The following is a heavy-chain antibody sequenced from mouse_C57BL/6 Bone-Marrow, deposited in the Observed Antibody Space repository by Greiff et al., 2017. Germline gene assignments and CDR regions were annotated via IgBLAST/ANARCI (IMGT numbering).Heavy chain of an antibody. J-gene: IGHJ1*03. V-gene: IGHV1-55*01. CDR3: ARPHYSKYWDVDV. D-gene: IGHD2-5*01. CDR2: IYPGSGST. CDR1: GYTFTSYW. Sequence: QVQLQQPGAELVKPGASVKMSCKASGYTFTSYWITWVKQRPGQGLEWIGDIYPGSGSTNYNEKFKSKATLTVDTSSSTAYMQLSTLTSEDSAVYYCARPHYSKYWDVDVWGTETTGTGSP.